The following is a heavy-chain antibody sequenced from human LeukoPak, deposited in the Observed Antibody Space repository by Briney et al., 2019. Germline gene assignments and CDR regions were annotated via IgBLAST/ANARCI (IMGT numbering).Heavy chain of an antibody. CDR2: ISFDGSVK. J-gene: IGHJ3*01. Sequence: GGSLRLSCAASGFPFSDYAMHWVRQAPGKGLEWVAVISFDGSVKDFADSVKGRFTISRDNSKNTLYLQMNSLRPEDTAVYYCARHFGGFDFWGQGTMVTVSS. CDR1: GFPFSDYA. V-gene: IGHV3-30*04. D-gene: IGHD4-23*01. CDR3: ARHFGGFDF.